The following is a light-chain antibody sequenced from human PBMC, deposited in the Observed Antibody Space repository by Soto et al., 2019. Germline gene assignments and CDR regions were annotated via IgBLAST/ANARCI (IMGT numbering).Light chain of an antibody. CDR2: VGTGGIVG. V-gene: IGLV9-49*01. J-gene: IGLJ2*01. CDR1: SGYSNYK. Sequence: QSVLTQPSSASASLGASVTLTCTLSSGYSNYKVDWYQQRPGKGPRFVMRVGTGGIVGSKGDSIPDRFSVLGSGLNRYLTIKNIQEEDESDYHCGADHGSGSNFVVVFGGGTQLTVL. CDR3: GADHGSGSNFVVV.